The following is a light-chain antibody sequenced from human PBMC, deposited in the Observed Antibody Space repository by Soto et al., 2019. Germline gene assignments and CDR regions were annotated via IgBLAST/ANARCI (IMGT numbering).Light chain of an antibody. Sequence: EIVLTQSPATLSLSPGERATPSCGASQNVSNSYLAWYQQKPGLAPGLLIYDASSRAIGIPDRFSGSGSGADFTHAISRLEPEDCSVYYCQQYGTSRWRCDQGTKVEIK. V-gene: IGKV3D-20*01. CDR1: QNVSNSY. CDR2: DAS. J-gene: IGKJ1*01. CDR3: QQYGTSRWR.